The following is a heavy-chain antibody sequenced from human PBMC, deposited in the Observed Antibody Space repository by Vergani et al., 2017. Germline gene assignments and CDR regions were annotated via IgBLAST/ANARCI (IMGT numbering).Heavy chain of an antibody. CDR3: AKQYFVSGNYLFDS. D-gene: IGHD3-10*01. J-gene: IGHJ4*02. CDR2: ISGSGVSA. Sequence: VNLQESGPGLVKPSETLSLTCAVSGYSISSGYYWGWVRQAPGKGLEWVSGISGSGVSAYYTDSVKGRFTISRDNSKNMLFLQMNNLRTEDTAIYYCAKQYFVSGNYLFDSGGQGTRVTVSS. V-gene: IGHV3-23*01. CDR1: GYSISSGYY.